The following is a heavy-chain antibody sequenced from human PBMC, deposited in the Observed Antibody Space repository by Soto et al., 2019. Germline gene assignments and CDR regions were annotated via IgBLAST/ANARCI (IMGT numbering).Heavy chain of an antibody. V-gene: IGHV4-59*02. J-gene: IGHJ5*02. Sequence: SETLSLTCNVSGASVSHGYWSWIRQPPGKGLEWIGFMYFGGSFNYNPSLTSRATISVETSKNLFSMKLTSVTASDTAVYYCARSYYDSTGFAVDPWGQGTLVTVSS. CDR1: GASVSHGY. CDR2: MYFGGSF. CDR3: ARSYYDSTGFAVDP. D-gene: IGHD3-22*01.